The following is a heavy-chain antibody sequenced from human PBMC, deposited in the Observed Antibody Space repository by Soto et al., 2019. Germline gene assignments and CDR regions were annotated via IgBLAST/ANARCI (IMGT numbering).Heavy chain of an antibody. D-gene: IGHD2-8*01. CDR3: ARKVSGTFPLDS. CDR1: GFTFSNYA. CDR2: TSEGGHVT. J-gene: IGHJ4*02. Sequence: EVQLLESGGDVAQPGGSLRLSCATSGFTFSNYAMSWVRQAPGKGLEWVSGTSEGGHVTDYADYVEGRFTISRDNSKDTLYLQMDTLRVEDTAVYYCARKVSGTFPLDSWGQGTLVTVSS. V-gene: IGHV3-23*01.